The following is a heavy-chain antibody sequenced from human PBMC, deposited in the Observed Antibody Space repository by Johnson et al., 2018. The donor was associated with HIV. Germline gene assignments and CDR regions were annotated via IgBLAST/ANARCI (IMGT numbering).Heavy chain of an antibody. CDR1: GFTFSSYG. CDR2: ISYDGSNK. CDR3: SPAVPDAFDI. J-gene: IGHJ3*02. V-gene: IGHV3-30*03. Sequence: QMLLVESGGGVVQPGRSLRLSCAASGFTFSSYGMHWVRQAPGKGLERVAVISYDGSNKYYADSVKGRFTISRDNSKNTLYLQMNSLRAEDTAVYYCSPAVPDAFDIWCQGTMVTVSS. D-gene: IGHD2-2*01.